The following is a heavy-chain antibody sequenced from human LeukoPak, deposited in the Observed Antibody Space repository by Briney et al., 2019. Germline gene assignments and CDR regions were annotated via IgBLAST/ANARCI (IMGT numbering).Heavy chain of an antibody. CDR2: IYYSGST. V-gene: IGHV4-59*01. D-gene: IGHD6-13*01. J-gene: IGHJ4*02. CDR3: ASGGVAAAGTFDY. Sequence: SETLSLTRTVSGGSISSYYWSWIRQPPGKGLEWIGYIYYSGSTNYNPSLKSRVTISVDTSKNQFSLKLSSVTAADTAVYYCASGGVAAAGTFDYWGQGTLVTVSS. CDR1: GGSISSYY.